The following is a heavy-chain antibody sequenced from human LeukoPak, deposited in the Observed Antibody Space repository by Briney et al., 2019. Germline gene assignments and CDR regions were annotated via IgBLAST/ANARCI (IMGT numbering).Heavy chain of an antibody. D-gene: IGHD2-15*01. J-gene: IGHJ4*02. CDR1: GGTFSSYA. CDR2: IIPIFGTA. V-gene: IGHV1-69*13. Sequence: SVKVSCKASGGTFSSYAISWVRQAPGQGLEWMGVIIPIFGTANYAQKFQGRVTITADESTSTAYMELSSLRSEDTAVYYCARSPRQRSGHDYWGQGTLVTVSS. CDR3: ARSPRQRSGHDY.